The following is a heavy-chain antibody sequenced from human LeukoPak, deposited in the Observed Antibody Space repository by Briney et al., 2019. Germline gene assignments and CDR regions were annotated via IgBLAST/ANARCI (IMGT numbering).Heavy chain of an antibody. CDR1: GGSFSGYY. CDR3: ARGRSLFDP. J-gene: IGHJ5*02. V-gene: IGHV4-34*01. CDR2: INHSGST. Sequence: PSETLSLTCAVYGGSFSGYYWSWIRQPPGKGLEWIGEINHSGSTNYNPSLKSRVTISVDTSKNQLSLKLSSVTAVDTAVYYCARGRSLFDPWGQGTLVTVSS.